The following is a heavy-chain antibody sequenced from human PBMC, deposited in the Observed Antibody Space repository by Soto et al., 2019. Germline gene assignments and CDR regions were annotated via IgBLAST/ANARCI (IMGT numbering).Heavy chain of an antibody. Sequence: GASVKVCCKGSGETFKSYGIRWGRQAPGEGLEWMGWISAYNGNTNYAQKLQGRVTMTTDTSTSTAYMELRSLRSDDTAVYYCARENLFPSGFGDWFDPWGQGTLVTVSS. J-gene: IGHJ5*02. CDR3: ARENLFPSGFGDWFDP. CDR2: ISAYNGNT. V-gene: IGHV1-18*01. CDR1: GETFKSYG. D-gene: IGHD3-10*01.